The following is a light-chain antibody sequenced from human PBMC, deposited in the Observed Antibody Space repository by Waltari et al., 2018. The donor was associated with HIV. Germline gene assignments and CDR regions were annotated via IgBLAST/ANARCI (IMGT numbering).Light chain of an antibody. CDR2: RHD. J-gene: IGLJ2*01. CDR3: AAWDVSLNGLV. Sequence: QPVLTQSPSASGSPVRRLPISCPARRSDCEWNTAIRCQHPPGTAPKLLISRHDQRPSGVPDRFSGSKSGTSASLAISGLQSEDEAGYYCAAWDVSLNGLVFGGGTKVTVL. CDR1: RSDCEWNT. V-gene: IGLV1-44*01.